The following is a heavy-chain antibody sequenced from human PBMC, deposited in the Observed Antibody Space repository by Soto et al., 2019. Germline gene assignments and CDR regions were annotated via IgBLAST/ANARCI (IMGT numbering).Heavy chain of an antibody. CDR2: ISAYNGNT. CDR3: ASVSYGIAAAGGSRGCPLAP. V-gene: IGHV1-18*01. CDR1: GYTFTSYG. J-gene: IGHJ5*02. Sequence: ASVKISRKASGYTFTSYGISWVRQAPGQGLEWMGWISAYNGNTNYAQKLQGRITMTTDTSTSTAYMEPRSLRSDDTSVYYCASVSYGIAAAGGSRGCPLAPWGQGTLVTVSS. D-gene: IGHD6-13*01.